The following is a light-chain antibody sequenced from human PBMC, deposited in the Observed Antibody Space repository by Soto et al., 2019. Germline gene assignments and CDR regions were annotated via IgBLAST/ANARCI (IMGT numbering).Light chain of an antibody. J-gene: IGLJ1*01. CDR2: EVS. V-gene: IGLV2-14*01. Sequence: QSVLTQPASVSGSPGQSITIYCTGTSGDVGGYKFVSWYQQHPGKAPKPMIYEVSNRPSGVSSRFSGSKSGNTASLTISGLQAEDEADYYCSSYTSSSTPYVFGTGTKVTVL. CDR1: SGDVGGYKF. CDR3: SSYTSSSTPYV.